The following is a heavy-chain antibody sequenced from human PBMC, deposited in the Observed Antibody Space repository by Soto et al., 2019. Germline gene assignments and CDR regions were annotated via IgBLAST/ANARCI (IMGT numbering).Heavy chain of an antibody. V-gene: IGHV3-48*01. CDR2: ISSSSSTI. Sequence: HPGGSLRLSCAASGFTFSTYSMNWVRQAPGKGLEWVSYISSSSSTIYYTDSVKGRFTISRDNAKNSLYLQMNSLRAEDTAVYYCAIMAVAGSWGQGTLVTVSS. CDR3: AIMAVAGS. D-gene: IGHD6-19*01. J-gene: IGHJ4*02. CDR1: GFTFSTYS.